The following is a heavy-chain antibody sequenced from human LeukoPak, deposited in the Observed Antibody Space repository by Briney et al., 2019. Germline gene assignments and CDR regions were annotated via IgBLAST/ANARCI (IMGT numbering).Heavy chain of an antibody. CDR1: GFHFSSYA. CDR2: ISYDASDT. V-gene: IGHV3-30*04. J-gene: IGHJ6*04. D-gene: IGHD3-10*02. CDR3: AELGITMIGGV. Sequence: AGGSLRLSCTASGFHFSSYALHWVRQAPGEGLEWVSLISYDASDTYYADSVKGRFTISRDNAKNSLYLQMNSLRAEDTAVYYCAELGITMIGGVWGKGTTVTISS.